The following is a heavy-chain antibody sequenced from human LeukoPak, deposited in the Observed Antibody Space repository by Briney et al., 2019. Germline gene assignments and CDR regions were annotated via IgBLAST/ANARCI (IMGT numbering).Heavy chain of an antibody. Sequence: SETLSLTCSVSGGSISGYYWNWIRQPPGKGLEWVGYMYYGGSTNYSPSLKSRVSMSADTSRNQLSLRLTSVTAADTAVYYCARSLPATVAGANWYDPWGQGTLVTVSS. CDR2: MYYGGST. J-gene: IGHJ5*02. CDR1: GGSISGYY. CDR3: ARSLPATVAGANWYDP. D-gene: IGHD6-13*01. V-gene: IGHV4-59*01.